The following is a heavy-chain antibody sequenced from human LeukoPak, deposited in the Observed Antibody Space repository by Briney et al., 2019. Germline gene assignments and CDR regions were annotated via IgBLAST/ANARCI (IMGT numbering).Heavy chain of an antibody. CDR1: GGSFSGYY. V-gene: IGHV4-34*01. D-gene: IGHD1-26*01. CDR2: INHSGST. Sequence: SETLSLTCAVSGGSFSGYYWSWIRQPPGKGLEWIGEINHSGSTNYNPSLKSRVTISVDTSRNQFSLKLSSVTAADTAVYYCARGLIVGAPDYWGQGTLVTVSS. J-gene: IGHJ4*02. CDR3: ARGLIVGAPDY.